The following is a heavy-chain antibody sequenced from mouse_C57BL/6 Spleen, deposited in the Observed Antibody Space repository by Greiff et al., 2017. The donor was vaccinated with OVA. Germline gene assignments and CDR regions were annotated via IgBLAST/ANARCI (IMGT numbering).Heavy chain of an antibody. CDR3: ARKGFGTGAYFDY. CDR1: GYTFTSYW. CDR2: IDPSDSYT. Sequence: QVQLQQPGAELVKPGASVKLSCKASGYTFTSYWMQWVKQRPGQGLEWIGEIDPSDSYTNYNQKFKGKATLTVDTSSSTAYMQLSSLTSEDSAVYYCARKGFGTGAYFDYWGQGTTLTVSS. V-gene: IGHV1-50*01. J-gene: IGHJ2*01. D-gene: IGHD3-1*01.